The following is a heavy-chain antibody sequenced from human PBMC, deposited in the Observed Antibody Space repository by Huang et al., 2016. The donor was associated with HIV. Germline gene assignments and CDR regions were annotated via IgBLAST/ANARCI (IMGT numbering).Heavy chain of an antibody. V-gene: IGHV3-30*18. J-gene: IGHJ4*02. CDR1: GFKLSGFG. CDR2: ISYDGRSH. CDR3: AKESRWFSDFDH. D-gene: IGHD2-15*01. Sequence: QVHLVESGGGVVQPGGSLRLSCAASGFKLSGFGMHWVRQAPGKGLEWVAVISYDGRSHFYIDSVKGRFTISRDNSDNTLSLQMKGLRPDDTAVYYCAKESRWFSDFDHWGQGVLVSVSS.